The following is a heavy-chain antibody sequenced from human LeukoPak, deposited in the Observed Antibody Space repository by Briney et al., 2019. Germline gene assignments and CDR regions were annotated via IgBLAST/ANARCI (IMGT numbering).Heavy chain of an antibody. D-gene: IGHD6-6*01. CDR2: IWYDGSNK. CDR1: GFTFSYYG. V-gene: IGHV3-33*01. J-gene: IGHJ4*02. Sequence: GGSLRLSCAASGFTFSYYGMHWVRQAPGKGLEWVAVIWYDGSNKYYADSVKGRFTISRDNSKNTLYLQLNSLRAEDTAVYYCARVHFSSSPYFDYWGQGTLVTVSS. CDR3: ARVHFSSSPYFDY.